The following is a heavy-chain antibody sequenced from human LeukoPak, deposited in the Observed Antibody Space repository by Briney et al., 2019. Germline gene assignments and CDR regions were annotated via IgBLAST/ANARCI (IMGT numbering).Heavy chain of an antibody. CDR3: ARDSPWSNTVGDY. D-gene: IGHD1-26*01. CDR2: ISSSSSYI. CDR1: GFTFSSYS. V-gene: IGHV3-21*01. J-gene: IGHJ4*02. Sequence: PGGSLRLSCAASGFTFSSYSMNWVRQAPGKGLEWVSSISSSSSYIYYADSVKGRFTISRDNAKNSLYLQMNSLRAEDTAVYYCARDSPWSNTVGDYWGQGTLVTVSS.